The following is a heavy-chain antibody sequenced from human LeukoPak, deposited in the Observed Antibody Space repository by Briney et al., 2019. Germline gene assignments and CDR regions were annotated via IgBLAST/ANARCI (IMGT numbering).Heavy chain of an antibody. CDR1: GGTFSSYA. V-gene: IGHV1-69*04. Sequence: SVKVSCKASGGTFSSYAISWVRQAPGQGLEWMGRIIPILGIANYAQKFQGRVTITADKSTSTAYMELSSLRSEDTAVYYCARDRGDVREGATDYWGQGTLVTVSS. J-gene: IGHJ4*02. CDR3: ARDRGDVREGATDY. D-gene: IGHD1-26*01. CDR2: IIPILGIA.